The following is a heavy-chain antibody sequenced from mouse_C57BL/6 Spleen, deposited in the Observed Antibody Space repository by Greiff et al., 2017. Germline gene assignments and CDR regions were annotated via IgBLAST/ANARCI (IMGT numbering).Heavy chain of an antibody. CDR2: IRLKSDNYAT. CDR3: TPFAY. CDR1: GFTFRNYW. V-gene: IGHV6-3*01. Sequence: EVQLVESGGGLVQPGGSMKLSCVASGFTFRNYWMNWVRQSPEKGLEWVAQIRLKSDNYATHYAESVKGRFTISRDDSKSSVYLQMNNLRAEDTGIYYCTPFAYWGQGTLVTVSA. J-gene: IGHJ3*01.